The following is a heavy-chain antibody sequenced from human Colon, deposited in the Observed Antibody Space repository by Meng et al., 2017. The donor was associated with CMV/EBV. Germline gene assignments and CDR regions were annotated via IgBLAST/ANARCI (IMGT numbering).Heavy chain of an antibody. J-gene: IGHJ6*02. CDR1: GLTVSRNY. CDR3: AKDRRPYFYAMDV. CDR2: LGGGT. Sequence: GGSLRLSCAASGLTVSRNYMSWVRQAPGKGLEWVSSLGGGTYYADSVKGRFTISRDNSKNTLYLEMNSLGVEDTAVYYCAKDRRPYFYAMDVWGQGTTVTVSS. V-gene: IGHV3-53*01.